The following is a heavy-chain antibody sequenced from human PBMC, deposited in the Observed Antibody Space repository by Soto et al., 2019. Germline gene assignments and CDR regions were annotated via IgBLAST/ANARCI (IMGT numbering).Heavy chain of an antibody. CDR3: ARPRPDCGGDCPDA. CDR1: GFTFSSYW. CDR2: INSDGSST. Sequence: EVQLVESGGGCVQPRGYLRLSCAASGFTFSSYWMHWVRQAPGKGLVWVSRINSDGSSTSYADSVKGRFTISRDNDKNTLYLQMHSLRAEDTAVYYCARPRPDCGGDCPDAWGQGTLVTVSS. D-gene: IGHD2-21*02. V-gene: IGHV3-74*01. J-gene: IGHJ5*02.